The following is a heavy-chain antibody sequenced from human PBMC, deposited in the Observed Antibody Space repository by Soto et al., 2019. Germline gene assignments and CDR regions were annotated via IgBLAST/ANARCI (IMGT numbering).Heavy chain of an antibody. D-gene: IGHD6-13*01. J-gene: IGHJ4*02. Sequence: ASVKVSCTASGYTFTSYYMHWVRQAPGQGLEWMGIINPSGGSTSYAQKFQGRVTMTRDTSTSTVYMELSSLRSEDTAVYYCVPSWYPNYFDYWGQGTLVTVSS. CDR1: GYTFTSYY. CDR3: VPSWYPNYFDY. CDR2: INPSGGST. V-gene: IGHV1-46*01.